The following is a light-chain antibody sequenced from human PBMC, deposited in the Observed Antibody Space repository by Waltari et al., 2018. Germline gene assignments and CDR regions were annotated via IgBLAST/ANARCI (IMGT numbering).Light chain of an antibody. V-gene: IGLV1-44*01. CDR3: ATWDDSLNGL. CDR1: SSNIGSKS. CDR2: STN. J-gene: IGLJ2*01. Sequence: QSVLTQPPPASGTPGQRVSISCSGSSSNIGSKSVNWYQQVPGTAPKLLIYSTNPRPSGVPDRVSGSKSGTSASLAISGLQSEDEADYYCATWDDSLNGLFGGGTKLTVL.